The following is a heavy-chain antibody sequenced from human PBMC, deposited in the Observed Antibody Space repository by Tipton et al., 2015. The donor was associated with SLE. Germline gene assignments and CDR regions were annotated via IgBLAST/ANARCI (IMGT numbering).Heavy chain of an antibody. J-gene: IGHJ3*02. V-gene: IGHV3-21*01. CDR2: ISSSSSYI. Sequence: SLRLSCAVSGFTFSSYSMNWVRQAPGKGLEWVSSISSSSSYIYYADSVKGRFTISRDNAKNSLYLQMNSLRAEDTAVYYCAKDVRRITMIPHGFDIWGQGTMVTVSS. CDR3: AKDVRRITMIPHGFDI. D-gene: IGHD3-22*01. CDR1: GFTFSSYS.